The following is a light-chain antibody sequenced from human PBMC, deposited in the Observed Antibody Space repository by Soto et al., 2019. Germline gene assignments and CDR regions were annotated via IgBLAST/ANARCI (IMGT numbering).Light chain of an antibody. CDR2: EAS. V-gene: IGKV1-27*01. CDR1: QDISDH. Sequence: DFQMTQSPSSLSASVGDRVTITCWASQDISDHLAWYQHKPGKVPKLLIYEASTLQSGVPSRFSGGGSGTDFTLTISSLQPEDVATYYCQKYNRTPRTFGQGTKVELK. CDR3: QKYNRTPRT. J-gene: IGKJ1*01.